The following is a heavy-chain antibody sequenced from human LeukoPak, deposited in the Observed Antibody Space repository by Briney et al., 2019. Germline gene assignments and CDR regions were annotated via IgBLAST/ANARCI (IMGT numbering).Heavy chain of an antibody. V-gene: IGHV3-21*01. CDR2: ISSSSSYI. D-gene: IGHD1-26*01. CDR3: ARAGATIFRPDAFDI. J-gene: IGHJ3*02. Sequence: PGGSLRLSCAASGFTFSSYSMNWVRQAPGKGLEWVSSISSSSSYIYYADSVKGRFTISRDNAKNSLYLQMNSRRAEDTAVYYCARAGATIFRPDAFDIWGQGTMVTVSS. CDR1: GFTFSSYS.